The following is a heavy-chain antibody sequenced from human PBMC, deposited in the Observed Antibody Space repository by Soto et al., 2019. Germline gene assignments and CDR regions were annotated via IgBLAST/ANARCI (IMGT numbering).Heavy chain of an antibody. V-gene: IGHV3-23*01. Sequence: PGLSMTVSCPASGVRISSYTMNCVRKATGKGLEWVSVISNTGGSTYYADSVKGRFTVSRDNSENMLYLQMNSLRAEDTAIYYCVKNVNYIISGIDYWGQGTLVTVSS. D-gene: IGHD1-7*01. CDR3: VKNVNYIISGIDY. CDR2: ISNTGGST. CDR1: GVRISSYT. J-gene: IGHJ4*02.